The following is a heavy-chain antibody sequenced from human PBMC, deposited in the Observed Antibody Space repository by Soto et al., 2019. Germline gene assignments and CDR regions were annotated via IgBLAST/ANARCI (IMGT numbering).Heavy chain of an antibody. CDR1: GFIFGNYM. CDR2: IRDGGEST. CDR3: APHVHCSGGSCHYDAFDI. V-gene: IGHV3-23*01. D-gene: IGHD2-15*01. Sequence: EVKLLESGGGLVQPGESLRLSCAFSGFIFGNYMMTWVRQAPGKGLEWVSTIRDGGESTYYADSVKGRFTISRDNSKNTXXLQMDSLGVEDTAVYYCAPHVHCSGGSCHYDAFDIRGQGTMVTVSS. J-gene: IGHJ3*02.